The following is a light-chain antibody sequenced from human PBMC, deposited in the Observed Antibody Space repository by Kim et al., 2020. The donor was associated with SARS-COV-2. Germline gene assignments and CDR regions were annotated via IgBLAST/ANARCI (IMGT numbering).Light chain of an antibody. CDR3: QQYDKWPLT. J-gene: IGKJ4*01. Sequence: VSPGESATLSCRASQSVNSNLAWYQQKPGQAPRLLIYGASTRATGIPARFSGSGSGTEFTLPISSLQSEDFAIFHCQQYDKWPLTFGGGTKVDIK. CDR2: GAS. CDR1: QSVNSN. V-gene: IGKV3-15*01.